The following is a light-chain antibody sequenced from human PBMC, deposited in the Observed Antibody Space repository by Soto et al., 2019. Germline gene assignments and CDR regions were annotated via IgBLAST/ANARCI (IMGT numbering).Light chain of an antibody. CDR2: EVT. CDR1: SSDVGGYNY. V-gene: IGLV2-8*01. J-gene: IGLJ3*02. Sequence: QSVLTQPPSASGSTGQSVTISCTGTSSDVGGYNYVSWYQQYPGRAPKLMIYEVTKRPSGVPDRFSGSKSGNTASLTVSGRQAEDEADYYCSSYAASNNFYFVFGGGTKVTVL. CDR3: SSYAASNNFYFV.